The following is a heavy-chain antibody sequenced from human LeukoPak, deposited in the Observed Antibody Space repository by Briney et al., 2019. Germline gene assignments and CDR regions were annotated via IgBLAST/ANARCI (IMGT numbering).Heavy chain of an antibody. J-gene: IGHJ4*02. D-gene: IGHD2-8*01. Sequence: GGSLRLSCAASGFTFSSYWMTWVRQAPGKGLEWVANIKQDGSEKYYVDSVKGRFTISRDNAKNSLSLHMNSLRAEDTDVYYCARDRGECTNGVCYYHDFDYWGQGTLVTVSS. CDR3: ARDRGECTNGVCYYHDFDY. CDR2: IKQDGSEK. V-gene: IGHV3-7*01. CDR1: GFTFSSYW.